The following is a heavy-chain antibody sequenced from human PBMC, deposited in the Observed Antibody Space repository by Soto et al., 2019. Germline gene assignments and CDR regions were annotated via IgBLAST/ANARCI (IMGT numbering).Heavy chain of an antibody. D-gene: IGHD6-19*01. J-gene: IGHJ6*02. V-gene: IGHV1-69*12. Sequence: QVQLVQSGAEVKKPGSSVKVSCKVSGGTFSNYAIDWVRLAPGQGLERMGGIVPIFGTTYYTQKFQGRATIIADDSTTTAYLELSSLRSDDTAIYYCARVEAVAGIYNYHGLDVWGQGTAVTVSS. CDR1: GGTFSNYA. CDR2: IVPIFGTT. CDR3: ARVEAVAGIYNYHGLDV.